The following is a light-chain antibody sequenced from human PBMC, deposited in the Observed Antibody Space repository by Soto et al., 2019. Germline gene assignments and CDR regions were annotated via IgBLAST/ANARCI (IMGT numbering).Light chain of an antibody. V-gene: IGLV2-8*01. J-gene: IGLJ1*01. CDR2: EVN. Sequence: QSALTQPPSASGSPGQSVTISCTGTSSDVGGYNYVSWYQQHPGKVPKLMVYEVNKRPSGVPDRFSGSKSGNTASLTVSGLQAEDEADYYCAQDAGGNNVFGTGTKLTVL. CDR1: SSDVGGYNY. CDR3: AQDAGGNNV.